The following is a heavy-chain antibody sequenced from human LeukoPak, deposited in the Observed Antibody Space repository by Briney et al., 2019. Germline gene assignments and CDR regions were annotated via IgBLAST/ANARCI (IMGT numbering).Heavy chain of an antibody. Sequence: SVKVSCKASGGTFSSYAISWVRQAPGQGLEWMGGIIPIFGAANYAQKFQGRVTITTDESTSTAYMELSSLRSEDTAVYYCAGRSVVVTAIRYYFDYWGQGTLVTVSS. CDR2: IIPIFGAA. J-gene: IGHJ4*02. V-gene: IGHV1-69*05. D-gene: IGHD2-21*02. CDR1: GGTFSSYA. CDR3: AGRSVVVTAIRYYFDY.